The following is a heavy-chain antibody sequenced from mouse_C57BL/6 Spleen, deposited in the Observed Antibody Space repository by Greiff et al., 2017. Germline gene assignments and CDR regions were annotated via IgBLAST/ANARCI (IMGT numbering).Heavy chain of an antibody. V-gene: IGHV1-63*01. J-gene: IGHJ2*01. CDR2: IYPGGGYT. Sequence: QVQLQQSGAELVRPGTSVKMSCKASGYTFTNYWIGWAKQRPGHGLEWIGDIYPGGGYTNYNEKFKGKATLTADKSSSTAYMQFSSLTSEDSAIYYCARWTTLYFDYWGKGTTLTVSS. D-gene: IGHD1-1*01. CDR3: ARWTTLYFDY. CDR1: GYTFTNYW.